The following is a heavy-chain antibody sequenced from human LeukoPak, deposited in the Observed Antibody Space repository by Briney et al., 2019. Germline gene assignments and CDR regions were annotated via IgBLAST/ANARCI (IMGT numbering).Heavy chain of an antibody. Sequence: PSETLSLTCTVSGSSISSYYWSWIRQPPGKGLEWIGYIYYSGSTNYNPSLKSRVAISVDTSKNQFSLKLSSVTAADTAVYYCARVGYCSGGSCYWFDPWGQGTLVTVSS. CDR2: IYYSGST. V-gene: IGHV4-59*01. CDR1: GSSISSYY. J-gene: IGHJ5*02. D-gene: IGHD2-15*01. CDR3: ARVGYCSGGSCYWFDP.